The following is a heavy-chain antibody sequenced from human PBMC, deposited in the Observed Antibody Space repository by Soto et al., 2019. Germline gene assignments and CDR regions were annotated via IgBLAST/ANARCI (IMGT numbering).Heavy chain of an antibody. CDR3: AKARAQYYDFWSGYPVDY. J-gene: IGHJ4*02. D-gene: IGHD3-3*01. CDR1: GFTFSSYS. CDR2: ISGSGGST. Sequence: GGSLRLSCAASGFTFSSYSMNWVRQAPGKGLECVSAISGSGGSTYYADSVKGRFTISRDNSKNTLYLQMNSLRAEDTAVYYCAKARAQYYDFWSGYPVDYWGQGTLVTVSS. V-gene: IGHV3-23*01.